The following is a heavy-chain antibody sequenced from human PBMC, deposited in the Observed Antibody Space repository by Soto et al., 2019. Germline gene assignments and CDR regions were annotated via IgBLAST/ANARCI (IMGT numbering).Heavy chain of an antibody. J-gene: IGHJ4*02. V-gene: IGHV1-18*01. Sequence: QVQLLQSGAEVKKPGASVTVSCKASGYIFTSYGISWLRQAPGQGLEGRGWISAYDGHTKYAQKVQGRVTMSTDTVTTTAYMELRSLRSNDTAVYYCARGDDILTGYYRGVDFWGQGTLVTVSS. CDR3: ARGDDILTGYYRGVDF. D-gene: IGHD3-9*01. CDR2: ISAYDGHT. CDR1: GYIFTSYG.